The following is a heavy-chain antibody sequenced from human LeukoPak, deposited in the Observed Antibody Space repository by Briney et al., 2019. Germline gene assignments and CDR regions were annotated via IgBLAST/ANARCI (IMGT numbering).Heavy chain of an antibody. D-gene: IGHD3-22*01. CDR3: ARYDSGGFYRNFDY. J-gene: IGHJ4*02. Sequence: SETLSLTCTVSSGSISSSSYYWGWIRQPPGKGLEWIENIYYSGSTYYNPSLKSRVTISVDTSQSQFSLRLSSVTAADTAVYYCARYDSGGFYRNFDYWGQGALVTVSS. V-gene: IGHV4-39*01. CDR2: IYYSGST. CDR1: SGSISSSSYY.